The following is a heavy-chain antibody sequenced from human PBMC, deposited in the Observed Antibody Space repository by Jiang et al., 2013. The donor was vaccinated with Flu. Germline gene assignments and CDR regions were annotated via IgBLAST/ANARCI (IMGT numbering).Heavy chain of an antibody. CDR1: GFTFSSYA. CDR2: ISGSGGST. Sequence: RLSCAASGFTFSSYAMSWVRQAPGKGLEWVSTISGSGGSTYYTDSVKGRFTISRDNSKNTLYLLMNSLRAEDTAVYYCAKGQGARFTAPFDYWGQGTLVTVSS. D-gene: IGHD2-21*02. J-gene: IGHJ4*02. CDR3: AKGQGARFTAPFDY. V-gene: IGHV3-23*01.